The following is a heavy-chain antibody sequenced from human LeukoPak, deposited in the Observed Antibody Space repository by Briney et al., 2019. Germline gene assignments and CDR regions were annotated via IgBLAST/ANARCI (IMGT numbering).Heavy chain of an antibody. D-gene: IGHD3-22*01. V-gene: IGHV4-34*01. CDR1: GGSLSGYY. CDR3: ARGNSDPHFYDSSGQLAPD. Sequence: PSETLSLTCAVYGGSLSGYYWSWIRQPPGKGLEWIGEINHSGSTNYNPSLKSRVTISVDTSKNQFSLKLSPVTAADPAVYYCARGNSDPHFYDSSGQLAPDWGQGTLVTVSS. CDR2: INHSGST. J-gene: IGHJ4*02.